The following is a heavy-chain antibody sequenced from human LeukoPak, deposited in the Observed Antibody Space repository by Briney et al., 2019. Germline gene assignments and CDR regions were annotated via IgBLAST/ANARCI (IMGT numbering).Heavy chain of an antibody. CDR1: GGSISSSSYY. V-gene: IGHV4-39*01. CDR3: ARLSDYGDYVPRNWFDP. CDR2: IYYSGST. J-gene: IGHJ5*02. D-gene: IGHD4-17*01. Sequence: PSETLSLTCTVSGGSISSSSYYWGWIRQPPGKGLEWIGSIYYSGSTYYNPSLKSRVTISVDTSKNQFSLKLSSVTAADTALYYCARLSDYGDYVPRNWFDPWGQGTLVTVSS.